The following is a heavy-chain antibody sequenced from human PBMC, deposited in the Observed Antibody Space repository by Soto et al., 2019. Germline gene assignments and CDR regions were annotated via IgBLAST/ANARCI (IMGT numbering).Heavy chain of an antibody. CDR3: ATSYGSGSAHFDY. J-gene: IGHJ4*02. D-gene: IGHD3-10*01. Sequence: QVQLVQSGAEVKKPGSSVKVSCTASGGTFNSYTINWVRQAPGQGLESVGRVNPIVGMSNSAQKFQGRVTITADKSTSKAYMDLTSLKSEDTAVYYCATSYGSGSAHFDYWGQGTLVTVSS. CDR1: GGTFNSYT. CDR2: VNPIVGMS. V-gene: IGHV1-69*02.